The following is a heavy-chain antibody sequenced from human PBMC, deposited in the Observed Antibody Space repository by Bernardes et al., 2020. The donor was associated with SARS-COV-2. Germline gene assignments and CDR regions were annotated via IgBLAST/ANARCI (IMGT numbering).Heavy chain of an antibody. CDR3: AREARSRGYCSGGSCYRNPAGWFDP. V-gene: IGHV4-59*01. J-gene: IGHJ5*02. D-gene: IGHD2-15*01. CDR2: IYYSGST. Sequence: SETLSLTCTVSGGSISSYYWSWIRQPPGKGLEWIGYIYYSGSTNYNPSLKSRVTITVDTSKNQFSLKLSSVTAADTAVYYCAREARSRGYCSGGSCYRNPAGWFDPGGQGTLVTVSS. CDR1: GGSISSYY.